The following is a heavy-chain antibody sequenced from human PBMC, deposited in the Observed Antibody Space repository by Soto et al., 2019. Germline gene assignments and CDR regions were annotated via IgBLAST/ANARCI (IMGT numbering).Heavy chain of an antibody. J-gene: IGHJ5*02. Sequence: QITLKESGPTLVKPTQPLTLTCTFSGFSLSTSGVGVGWIRQPPGKALEWLALIYWNDDKRYSPSLKSRLTITKDTSKNQVVLTMTNMDPVDTATYYCAHHPGYYGSGSYYSWFDPWGQGTLVTVSS. CDR1: GFSLSTSGVG. D-gene: IGHD3-10*01. V-gene: IGHV2-5*01. CDR3: AHHPGYYGSGSYYSWFDP. CDR2: IYWNDDK.